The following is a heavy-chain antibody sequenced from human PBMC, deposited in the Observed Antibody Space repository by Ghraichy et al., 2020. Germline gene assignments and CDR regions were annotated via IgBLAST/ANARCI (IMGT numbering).Heavy chain of an antibody. CDR3: TRITMGRGVIAYYYYGMDV. J-gene: IGHJ6*02. D-gene: IGHD3-10*01. CDR1: GGSISGYY. V-gene: IGHV4-34*01. CDR2: INHSGST. Sequence: SETLSLTCAVSGGSISGYYWSWIRQPPGKGLEWIGEINHSGSTNYNPSLKSRVTISVDTSKNQFSLKLSSVTAADTAVYYCTRITMGRGVIAYYYYGMDVWGQGTMVTVSS.